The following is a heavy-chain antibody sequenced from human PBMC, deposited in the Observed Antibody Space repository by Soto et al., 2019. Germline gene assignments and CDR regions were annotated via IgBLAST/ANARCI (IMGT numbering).Heavy chain of an antibody. CDR2: IISIFGTA. J-gene: IGHJ6*02. CDR3: ASHSGSSPEGRYYYGMDV. Sequence: QVQLVQSGAEVKKPGSSVKVSCKASGGTFSSYAISWVRQAPGQGLEWMGGIISIFGTADYAQKFQGRLTSTAXESTCTXXMELSSRRSEDTAVYYCASHSGSSPEGRYYYGMDVWGQGTTVTVSS. D-gene: IGHD1-26*01. V-gene: IGHV1-69*12. CDR1: GGTFSSYA.